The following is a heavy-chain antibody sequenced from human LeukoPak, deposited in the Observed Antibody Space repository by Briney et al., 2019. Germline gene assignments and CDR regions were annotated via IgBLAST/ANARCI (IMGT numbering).Heavy chain of an antibody. CDR3: STTYYYDSSEGY. CDR1: GFTFSNAW. V-gene: IGHV3-15*07. D-gene: IGHD3-22*01. Sequence: GGSLRLSCAASGFTFSNAWMNWVRQAPGKGLEWVGRIKSKTDGGTTDYAAPVKGRFTISRDDSKNTLYLQMDSLKTEDTAVYYCSTTYYYDSSEGYWGQGTLVTVSS. CDR2: IKSKTDGGTT. J-gene: IGHJ4*02.